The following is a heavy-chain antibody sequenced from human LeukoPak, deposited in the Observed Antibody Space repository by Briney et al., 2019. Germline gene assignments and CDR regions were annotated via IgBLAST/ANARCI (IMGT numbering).Heavy chain of an antibody. CDR1: GFTFSSYS. Sequence: PGGSLRLSCAASGFTFSSYSMNWVRQAPGKGLEWVSSISSSSSYIYYADSVKGRFTISRDNSKSTLYLQMNSLRAEDTAVYYCAKSQSQTGSSWSFDYWGQGTLVAVSS. CDR3: AKSQSQTGSSWSFDY. V-gene: IGHV3-21*04. D-gene: IGHD6-13*01. CDR2: ISSSSSYI. J-gene: IGHJ4*02.